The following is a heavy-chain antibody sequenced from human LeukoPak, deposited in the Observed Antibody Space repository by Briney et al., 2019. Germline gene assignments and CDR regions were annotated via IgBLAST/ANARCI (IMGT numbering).Heavy chain of an antibody. CDR2: IYSGGVT. V-gene: IGHV3-53*01. D-gene: IGHD3-3*01. CDR1: GFTVSSNY. Sequence: PGGSLRLSCAASGFTVSSNYMSWVRQAPGKGLEWVSIIYSGGVTFYADSVKGRFTISRDNSKNTLYLQMNSLRAEDTAVYYCARDWGTYYDFWSGYTPYYYYMDVWGKGTTVTVSS. J-gene: IGHJ6*03. CDR3: ARDWGTYYDFWSGYTPYYYYMDV.